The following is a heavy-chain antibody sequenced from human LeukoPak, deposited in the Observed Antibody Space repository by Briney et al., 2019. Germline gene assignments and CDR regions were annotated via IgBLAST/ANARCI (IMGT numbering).Heavy chain of an antibody. J-gene: IGHJ6*03. CDR2: ISYDGSNK. CDR3: ARDRGAGYYYYYYMDV. D-gene: IGHD3-10*01. V-gene: IGHV3-30*04. Sequence: GGSLRLSCAASGFTFSSYAMHWVRQAPGKGLEWVAVISYDGSNKYYADSVKGRFTISRDNSKNTLYLQMNSLRAEDTAVYYCARDRGAGYYYYYYMDVWGKGTTVTVSS. CDR1: GFTFSSYA.